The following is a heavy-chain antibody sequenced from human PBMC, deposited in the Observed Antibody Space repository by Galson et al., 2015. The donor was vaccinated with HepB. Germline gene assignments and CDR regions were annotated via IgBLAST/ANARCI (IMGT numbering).Heavy chain of an antibody. CDR1: GYTFTSYG. D-gene: IGHD6-19*01. Sequence: SVKVSCKASGYTFTSYGISWVRQAPGQGLEWMGWISAYNGNTNYAQKLQGRVTMTTDTSTSTAYMELRSLRSDDTAVYYCAREGSSGPEEDYYYYYGMDVWGRGTTVTVSS. J-gene: IGHJ6*02. V-gene: IGHV1-18*01. CDR3: AREGSSGPEEDYYYYYGMDV. CDR2: ISAYNGNT.